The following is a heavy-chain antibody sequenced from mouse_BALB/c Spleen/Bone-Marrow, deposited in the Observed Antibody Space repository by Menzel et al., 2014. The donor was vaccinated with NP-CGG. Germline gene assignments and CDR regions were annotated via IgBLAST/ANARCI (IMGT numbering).Heavy chain of an antibody. CDR2: INSNGGST. V-gene: IGHV5-6-3*01. J-gene: IGHJ2*01. Sequence: DVKLVESGGGLVQPGGSLKLSCAASGFTFSSYGMSWVRQTPDKRLELVATINSNGGSTYYPDSVKGRFTISRDNAKNTLHLQMSSLKSEDTAMYYCARDYDYDYWGQGTTLTVSS. CDR1: GFTFSSYG. D-gene: IGHD2-4*01. CDR3: ARDYDYDY.